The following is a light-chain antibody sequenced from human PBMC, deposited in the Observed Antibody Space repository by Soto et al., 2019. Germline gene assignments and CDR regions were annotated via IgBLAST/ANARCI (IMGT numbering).Light chain of an antibody. CDR3: QHYGSSSYT. CDR1: QSISSSY. CDR2: AAS. J-gene: IGKJ2*01. V-gene: IGKV3-20*01. Sequence: EIVLTQSPGTLSLSPGERATLSCRASQSISSSYLAWYQQKPGQAPRLLIYAASSRATGIPDRFSGSGSGTDFTLTISRLEPEDVAVYYCQHYGSSSYTFGQGTQLEIK.